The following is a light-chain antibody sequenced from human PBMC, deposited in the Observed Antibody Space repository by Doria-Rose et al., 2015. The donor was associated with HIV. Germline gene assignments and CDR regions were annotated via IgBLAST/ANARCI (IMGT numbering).Light chain of an antibody. CDR2: DGS. Sequence: EIVMTQSPGTLSLSPGERATLSCRASQSISSTYLAWYQQKPGQAPSLLIYDGSTRATGIPDRISASGSGTDFTLTINRLEPEDFALYYCHQYGTSWTFGQGTKVEI. CDR1: QSISSTY. V-gene: IGKV3-20*01. CDR3: HQYGTSWT. J-gene: IGKJ1*01.